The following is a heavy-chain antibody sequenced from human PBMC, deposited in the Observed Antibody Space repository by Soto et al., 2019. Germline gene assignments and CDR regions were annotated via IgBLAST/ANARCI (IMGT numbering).Heavy chain of an antibody. CDR3: VKGYGSGTYYVEYFDY. J-gene: IGHJ4*02. V-gene: IGHV3-64D*06. CDR1: GFAFYGFA. Sequence: PGGSLRLSCSASGFAFYGFAMHWVRQAPGKGLEYVAAISSNGGSIYYVDSVKGRFTISRDNSKSTLYLQTSSLRPEDTAVYYCVKGYGSGTYYVEYFDYWGQGTLVTVAS. D-gene: IGHD3-10*01. CDR2: ISSNGGSI.